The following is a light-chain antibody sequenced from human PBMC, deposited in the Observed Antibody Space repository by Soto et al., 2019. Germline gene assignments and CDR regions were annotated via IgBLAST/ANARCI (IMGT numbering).Light chain of an antibody. CDR1: QSLLHSNGYNY. V-gene: IGKV2-28*01. Sequence: DLVMTQSPLSLPVTPGEPASISCRSSQSLLHSNGYNYLDWYLQKPGQSPQLLIYLGSNRASGGPDRFSGSGSGKDFTLKISRVEAEDVGVYYCMQALLTPSTFGQGTRLEIK. J-gene: IGKJ5*01. CDR2: LGS. CDR3: MQALLTPST.